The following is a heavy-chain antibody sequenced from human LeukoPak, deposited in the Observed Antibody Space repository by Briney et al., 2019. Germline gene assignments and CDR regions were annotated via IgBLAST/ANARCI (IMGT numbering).Heavy chain of an antibody. CDR2: ISGNGDNT. CDR3: TRDESFTPVQSSSYYYDSSGYYPEY. V-gene: IGHV3-23*01. CDR1: GFTWTSYG. J-gene: IGHJ4*02. Sequence: GGSLRLSCVGSGFTWTSYGMSWVRQSPGKGMEWVSAISGNGDNTYYADSVKGRVTISRDDFKNTLYLQMNSLRADDTAVYYCTRDESFTPVQSSSYYYDSSGYYPEYWGQGTLVTVSS. D-gene: IGHD3-22*01.